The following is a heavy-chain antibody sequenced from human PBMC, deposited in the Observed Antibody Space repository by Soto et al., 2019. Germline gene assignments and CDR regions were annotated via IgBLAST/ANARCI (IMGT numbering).Heavy chain of an antibody. CDR1: GFTFSNYG. CDR3: AKYCKVWGSHYGTLNYYYGMDV. J-gene: IGHJ6*02. V-gene: IGHV3-30*18. CDR2: ISYDGYLK. D-gene: IGHD3-10*01. Sequence: GGSLRLSCAASGFTFSNYGMQWVRQAPGKGLERVAVISYDGYLKYYVDAEKGRFTVARDNSKNTLFLEMNSLRVEDTAVYFCAKYCKVWGSHYGTLNYYYGMDVWGQGTTVTVSS.